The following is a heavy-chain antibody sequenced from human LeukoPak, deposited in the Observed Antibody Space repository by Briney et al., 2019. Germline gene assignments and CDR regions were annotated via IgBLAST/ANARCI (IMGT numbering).Heavy chain of an antibody. CDR2: INHSGRT. CDR1: VGSFSVYY. D-gene: IGHD6-19*01. CDR3: ARGWTLKTPLGRVAGTSSRRGRYFDY. J-gene: IGHJ4*01. V-gene: IGHV4-34*01. Sequence: PSENLSLTRAIYVGSFSVYYCGWRRNSKNKGLEWIGEINHSGRTNYNPSLKSRVTISIDTSKNQFSLKLTSVTAWDTPMYYCARGWTLKTPLGRVAGTSSRRGRYFDYWGQGCLVTAS.